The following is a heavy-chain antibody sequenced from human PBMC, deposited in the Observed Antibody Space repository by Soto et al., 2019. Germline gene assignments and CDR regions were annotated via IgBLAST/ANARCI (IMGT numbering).Heavy chain of an antibody. J-gene: IGHJ3*02. Sequence: GGALRLSCAASGFTVSSKYLSWVPQAPGEGVEWGSVIFSGGSTYYAESVKGRFTISRDNSKNTPYLQINSPRTAETAGYYFGREELSAGFDAFDIWGQGTMVTVSS. CDR2: IFSGGST. V-gene: IGHV3-53*01. D-gene: IGHD2-15*01. CDR3: GREELSAGFDAFDI. CDR1: GFTVSSKY.